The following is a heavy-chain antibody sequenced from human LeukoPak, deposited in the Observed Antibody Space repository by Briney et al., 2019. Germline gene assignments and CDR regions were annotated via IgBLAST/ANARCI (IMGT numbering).Heavy chain of an antibody. Sequence: PGGSLRLSCAASGFTFSDYAMNWVRQAPGKGLEWVSSISSGGSYISYADSVKGRFTVSRDNAKDSLFLQMRRLRDDDTADYYCARGPALYCTSSSYLDGVDWGQGTPVSVSS. CDR2: ISSGGSYI. D-gene: IGHD2-2*01. CDR1: GFTFSDYA. J-gene: IGHJ4*02. CDR3: ARGPALYCTSSSYLDGVD. V-gene: IGHV3-21*01.